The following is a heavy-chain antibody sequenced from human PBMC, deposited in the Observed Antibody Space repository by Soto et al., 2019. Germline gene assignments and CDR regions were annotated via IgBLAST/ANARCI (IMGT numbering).Heavy chain of an antibody. Sequence: QVQLVESGGDVVQPGRSLRLSCAASHFSFSSSPMNWVRQAPGEGLEWVATISYDGSSKYYAESVEGRFTVSRDNSKNTLFLQVNSLRVEDTAVYYCAREGDYSNYFDYWGQGTLVTVSS. V-gene: IGHV3-30*04. D-gene: IGHD4-4*01. CDR2: ISYDGSSK. CDR1: HFSFSSSP. CDR3: AREGDYSNYFDY. J-gene: IGHJ4*02.